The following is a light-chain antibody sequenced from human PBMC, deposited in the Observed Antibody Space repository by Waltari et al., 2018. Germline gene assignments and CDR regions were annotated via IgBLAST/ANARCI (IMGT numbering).Light chain of an antibody. CDR1: QSVSSY. Sequence: EIVLTQSPATLSLSPGARATLSCRASQSVSSYLGWYQQKPGQAPRLLIYDASNSATGIPARFSGSGSGTDFTLTISSLEFEYFAVYYCQQRANWPLTFGGGTKVEIK. J-gene: IGKJ4*01. V-gene: IGKV3-11*01. CDR2: DAS. CDR3: QQRANWPLT.